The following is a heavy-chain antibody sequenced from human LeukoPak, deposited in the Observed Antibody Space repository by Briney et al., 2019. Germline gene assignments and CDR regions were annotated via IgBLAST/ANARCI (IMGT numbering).Heavy chain of an antibody. J-gene: IGHJ6*03. CDR2: ISYDGSNK. V-gene: IGHV3-30*03. CDR3: ARVPWFTMVRGAPYYYYYYMDV. Sequence: PGGSLRLSCAASGFTFSSYGMHWVRQAPGKGLEWVAVISYDGSNKYYADSVKGRFTISRDNAKNSLYLQMNSLRAEDTAVYYCARVPWFTMVRGAPYYYYYYMDVWGKGTTVTISS. D-gene: IGHD3-10*01. CDR1: GFTFSSYG.